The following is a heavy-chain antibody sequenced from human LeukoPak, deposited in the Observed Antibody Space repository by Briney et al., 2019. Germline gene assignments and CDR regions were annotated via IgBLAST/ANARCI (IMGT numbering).Heavy chain of an antibody. CDR1: GFTFSNYS. CDR3: ARDMGIVTGYYVDY. J-gene: IGHJ4*02. CDR2: ISSSGSTI. Sequence: GGSPRLSCAASGFTFSNYSMNWVRQAPGKGLEWVSYISSSGSTIYYADSVKGRFTISRDNAKNSLSLQMNSLRAEDTAVYYCARDMGIVTGYYVDYWGQGTLVTVSS. V-gene: IGHV3-48*01. D-gene: IGHD3-9*01.